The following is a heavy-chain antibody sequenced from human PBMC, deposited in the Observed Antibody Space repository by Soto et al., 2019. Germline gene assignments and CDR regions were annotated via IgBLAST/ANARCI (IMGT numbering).Heavy chain of an antibody. Sequence: AEALKITCKGAGESFSNYWIVWLRQVPGKGLELLVFIFAGDSETTYKPSFEDQVTMSAYKSTDTAYLQWTSLKASDTAIYYCARHETYSTSRSGSQGFYXWGKGTLFTISX. CDR2: IFAGDSET. V-gene: IGHV5-51*01. CDR3: ARHETYSTSRSGSQGFYX. D-gene: IGHD5-12*01. CDR1: GESFSNYW. J-gene: IGHJ4*01.